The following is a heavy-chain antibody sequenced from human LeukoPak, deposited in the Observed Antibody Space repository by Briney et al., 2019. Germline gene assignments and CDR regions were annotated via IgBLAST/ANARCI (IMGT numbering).Heavy chain of an antibody. CDR3: ASFAGYYDSSGDDY. V-gene: IGHV3-48*03. CDR1: GFTFSSYE. CDR2: ISSSGSTI. Sequence: GGSLRLSCAASGFTFSSYEMNWVRQAPGKGLEWVSYISSSGSTIYYADSVKGRFTISRDNAKNSLYLQMNSPRAEDTAVYYCASFAGYYDSSGDDYWGQGTLVTVSS. J-gene: IGHJ4*02. D-gene: IGHD3-22*01.